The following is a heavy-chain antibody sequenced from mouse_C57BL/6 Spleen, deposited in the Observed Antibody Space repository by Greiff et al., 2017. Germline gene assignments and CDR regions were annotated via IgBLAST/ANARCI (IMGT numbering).Heavy chain of an antibody. CDR1: GFTFTDYY. Sequence: EVKVVESGGGLVQPGGSLSLSCAASGFTFTDYYMSWVRQPPGKALEWLGFIRNKANGYTTEYSASVKGRFTISIDNSQSILYLQMLALRAEDSATYYGARCDYGYDGFAYWGQGTLVTVSA. CDR3: ARCDYGYDGFAY. D-gene: IGHD2-2*01. J-gene: IGHJ3*01. CDR2: IRNKANGYTT. V-gene: IGHV7-3*01.